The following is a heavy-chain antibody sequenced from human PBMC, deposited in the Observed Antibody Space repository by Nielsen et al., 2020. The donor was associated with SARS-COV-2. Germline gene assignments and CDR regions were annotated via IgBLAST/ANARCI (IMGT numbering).Heavy chain of an antibody. J-gene: IGHJ4*02. CDR3: ARETFL. CDR1: GYTFSTFA. Sequence: ASVKVSCKASGYTFSTFAHHWVRQAPGQRLEWMGWINAGNGRTTYSQKFQDRLTITRDTSATTVYMELSSLSSEDTAVYYCARETFLWGQGTLVTVSS. CDR2: INAGNGRT. V-gene: IGHV1-3*01.